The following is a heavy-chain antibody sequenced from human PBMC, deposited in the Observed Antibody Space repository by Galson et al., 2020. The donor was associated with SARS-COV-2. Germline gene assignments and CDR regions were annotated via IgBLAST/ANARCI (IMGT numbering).Heavy chain of an antibody. V-gene: IGHV4-30-2*01. D-gene: IGHD4-17*01. Sequence: SEPLSLTCAVSAPSLNRGSSSCNWIRQTPGTGLEWIGFISLSGGTYYNPSLKSRVTISGERSKNQFSLRLSSVTAADTAVYYCARLHYGEYAPEAFDIWGPGTMVTVSS. CDR2: ISLSGGT. CDR3: ARLHYGEYAPEAFDI. J-gene: IGHJ3*02. CDR1: APSLNRGSSS.